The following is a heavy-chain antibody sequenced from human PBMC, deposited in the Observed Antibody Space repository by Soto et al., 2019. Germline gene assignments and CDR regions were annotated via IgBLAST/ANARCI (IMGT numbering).Heavy chain of an antibody. CDR1: GGSISSGGYY. CDR2: IYYSGST. Sequence: SETLSLTCTVSGGSISSGGYYWSWIRQHPGKGLEWGGYIYYSGSTYYNPSLKSRVTISVVTSKNQYSLKLSTVTAAGPAVYYCSSLPVPRASWYGPRGQVTLRTVPS. D-gene: IGHD5-12*01. V-gene: IGHV4-31*03. CDR3: SSLPVPRASWYGP. J-gene: IGHJ5*02.